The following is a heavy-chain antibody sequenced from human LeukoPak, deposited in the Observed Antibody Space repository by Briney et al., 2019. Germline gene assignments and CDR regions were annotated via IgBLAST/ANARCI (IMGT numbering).Heavy chain of an antibody. Sequence: TGGSLRLSCAASGFTFSSYSMNWVRQAPGKGLEWVSSISSSSSYIYYADSVKGRFTISRDNARNSLFMQMNSLRAEDTAVYYCAKLAKYFYGSETYYFFEHWGQGTPVTASS. CDR2: ISSSSSYI. V-gene: IGHV3-21*01. D-gene: IGHD3-10*01. CDR1: GFTFSSYS. CDR3: AKLAKYFYGSETYYFFEH. J-gene: IGHJ4*02.